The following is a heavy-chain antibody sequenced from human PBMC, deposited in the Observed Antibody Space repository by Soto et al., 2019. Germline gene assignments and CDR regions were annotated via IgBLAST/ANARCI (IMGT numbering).Heavy chain of an antibody. Sequence: VHLEQSGVEVKKPGASVKVSCEASGYTFTSFSIAWVRQAPGQGLEWMGWISGDSGDTNYAQDFQGRVTMTTDTSTSKAYMELRSLRADDTAVYYCARRNYYDSSVDYWGQRTLVTVAS. CDR1: GYTFTSFS. V-gene: IGHV1-18*01. CDR3: ARRNYYDSSVDY. J-gene: IGHJ4*02. CDR2: ISGDSGDT. D-gene: IGHD3-22*01.